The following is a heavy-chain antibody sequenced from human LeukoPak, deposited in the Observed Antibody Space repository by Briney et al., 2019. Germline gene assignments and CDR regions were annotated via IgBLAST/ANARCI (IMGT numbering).Heavy chain of an antibody. V-gene: IGHV4-59*08. CDR3: ARTMVRGVIQH. CDR1: GGSISSYY. D-gene: IGHD3-10*01. CDR2: IYYSGST. J-gene: IGHJ1*01. Sequence: SETLSLTCTVSGGSISSYYWSWIRQPPGKGLEWIGYIYYSGSTYYNPSLKSRVTISVDTSKNQFSLKLSSVTAADTAVYYCARTMVRGVIQHWGQGTLVTVSS.